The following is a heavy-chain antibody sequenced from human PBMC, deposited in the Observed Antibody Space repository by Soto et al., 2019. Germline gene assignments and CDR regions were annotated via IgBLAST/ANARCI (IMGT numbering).Heavy chain of an antibody. CDR1: GYTLTELS. V-gene: IGHV1-24*01. CDR3: AKSATVPAAIAY. Sequence: ASVKVSCKVSGYTLTELSMHCVRQAPGKGLEWMGGFDPEDGETIYAQKFQGRVTITRDTSASTAYMELSSLRSEDTAVYYCAKSATVPAAIAYWGQGTLVTVSS. J-gene: IGHJ4*02. CDR2: FDPEDGET. D-gene: IGHD2-2*02.